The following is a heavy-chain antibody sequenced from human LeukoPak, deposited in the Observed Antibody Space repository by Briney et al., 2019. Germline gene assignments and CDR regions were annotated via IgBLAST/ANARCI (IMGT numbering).Heavy chain of an antibody. J-gene: IGHJ6*03. CDR2: IYTSGST. D-gene: IGHD6-6*01. CDR3: ARDRGSSSVGYYYMDV. V-gene: IGHV4-61*02. CDR1: GGSISSGSYY. Sequence: SETLSLTCTVSGGSISSGSYYWSWIRQPAGKGLEWTGRIYTSGSTNYNPSLKSRVTMSVDTSKNQFSLKLSSVTAADTAVYYCARDRGSSSVGYYYMDVWGKGTTVTVSS.